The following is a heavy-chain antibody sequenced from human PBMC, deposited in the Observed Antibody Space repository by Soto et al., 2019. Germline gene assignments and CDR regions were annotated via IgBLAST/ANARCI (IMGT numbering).Heavy chain of an antibody. V-gene: IGHV4-34*01. J-gene: IGHJ6*02. CDR3: ARGVGAATPWYGMDV. D-gene: IGHD1-26*01. CDR1: GGSFSGIY. CDR2: INHSGST. Sequence: KTSETLSLTCAVYGGSFSGIYWSWIRQPPGKGLEWIGEINHSGSTNYNPSLKSRVTISVDASKHRFALKLSTVHAADTAVYYCARGVGAATPWYGMDVWGQGTTVTVSS.